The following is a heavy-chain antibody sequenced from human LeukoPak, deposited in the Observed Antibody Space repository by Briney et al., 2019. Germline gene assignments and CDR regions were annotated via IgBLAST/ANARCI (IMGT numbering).Heavy chain of an antibody. J-gene: IGHJ4*02. Sequence: PSETLSLTCTVSGGSVSSGSYYWSWIRQPPGKGLEWIGYIYYSGSTNYNPSLKSRVTISVDTSKNQFSLKLSSVTAADTAVYYCAREERYYDFWSGYYQRGLGFDYWGQGTLVTVSS. CDR1: GGSVSSGSYY. CDR3: AREERYYDFWSGYYQRGLGFDY. V-gene: IGHV4-61*01. D-gene: IGHD3-3*01. CDR2: IYYSGST.